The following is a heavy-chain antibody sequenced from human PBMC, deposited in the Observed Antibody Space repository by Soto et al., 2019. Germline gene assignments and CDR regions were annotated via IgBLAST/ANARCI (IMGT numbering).Heavy chain of an antibody. D-gene: IGHD3-10*01. J-gene: IGHJ5*02. V-gene: IGHV1-2*02. CDR1: GYTFTGYF. CDR2: INPNTGGT. CDR3: ARVANRAARDWFDP. Sequence: QVQLVQSGAEVKKPGASVKVSCMASGYTFTGYFIHWVREVPGQGLEYMGWINPNTGGTDYAQKSQGRVTMTRDTSISTVFMEMKRLTSDDTAVYYCARVANRAARDWFDPWGQGTLVTVSS.